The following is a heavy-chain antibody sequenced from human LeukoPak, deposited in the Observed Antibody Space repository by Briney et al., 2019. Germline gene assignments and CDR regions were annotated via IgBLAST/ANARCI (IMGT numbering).Heavy chain of an antibody. V-gene: IGHV1-69*13. CDR1: GGTFSSYA. J-gene: IGHJ4*02. Sequence: GASVKVSCKASGGTFSSYAISWVRQAPGQGLEWMGGIIPIFGTANYAQKFQGRVTITADESTNTAYMELSSLRSEDTAVYYCARAQPPPGGNPYNYWGQGTLVIVSS. CDR2: IIPIFGTA. CDR3: ARAQPPPGGNPYNY. D-gene: IGHD4-23*01.